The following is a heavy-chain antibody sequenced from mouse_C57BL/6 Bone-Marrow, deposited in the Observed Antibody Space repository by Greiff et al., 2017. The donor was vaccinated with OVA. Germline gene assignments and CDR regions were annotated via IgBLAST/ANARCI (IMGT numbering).Heavy chain of an antibody. D-gene: IGHD2-4*01. V-gene: IGHV5-9-1*02. CDR2: ISSGGDYI. Sequence: DVQLVESGEGLVKPGGSLKLSCAASGFTFSSYAMSWVRQTPEKRLEWVAYISSGGDYIYYADTVKGRFTISRDNARNTLYLQMSSLKSEDTAMYYCTREGLYYDYDGTWFAYWGQGTLVTVSA. CDR1: GFTFSSYA. J-gene: IGHJ3*01. CDR3: TREGLYYDYDGTWFAY.